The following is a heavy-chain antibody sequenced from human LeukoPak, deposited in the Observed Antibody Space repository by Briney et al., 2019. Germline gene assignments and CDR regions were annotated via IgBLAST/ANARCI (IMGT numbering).Heavy chain of an antibody. CDR3: AREPITIFGVVTNYFDY. J-gene: IGHJ4*02. CDR2: ISSSGSTI. CDR1: GFTFSDYY. Sequence: GGSLRLSCAASGFTFSDYYMSWIRQAPGKGLEWVSYISSSGSTIYYADSAKGRFTISRDNAKDSLYLQMNSLRAEDTAVYYCAREPITIFGVVTNYFDYWGQGTLVTVSS. D-gene: IGHD3-3*01. V-gene: IGHV3-11*04.